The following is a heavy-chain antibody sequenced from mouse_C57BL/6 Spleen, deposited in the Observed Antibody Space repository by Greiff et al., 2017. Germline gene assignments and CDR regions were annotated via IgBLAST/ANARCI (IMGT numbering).Heavy chain of an antibody. CDR1: GFTFSDFY. D-gene: IGHD1-1*01. CDR2: SRNKANDYTT. Sequence: EVQVVESGGGLVQSGRSLRLSCATSGFTFSDFYMEWVRQAPGKGLEWIAASRNKANDYTTEYSASVKGRFIVSRDTSQSILYLQMNALRAEDTAIYYCARDPVGNWYFDVWGTGTTVTVSS. J-gene: IGHJ1*03. CDR3: ARDPVGNWYFDV. V-gene: IGHV7-1*01.